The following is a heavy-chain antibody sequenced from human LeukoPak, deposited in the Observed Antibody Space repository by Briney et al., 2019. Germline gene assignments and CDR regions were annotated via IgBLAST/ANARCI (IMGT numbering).Heavy chain of an antibody. V-gene: IGHV4-34*01. CDR2: INHSGST. CDR3: ARDSGS. J-gene: IGHJ4*02. CDR1: GGSFSGYY. D-gene: IGHD1-26*01. Sequence: SETLSLTCAVYGGSFSGYYWSWIRQPPGKGLEWIGEINHSGSTNYNPSLKGRVTISVDTSKNQFSLKLSSVTAADTAVYYCARDSGSWGQGTLVTVSS.